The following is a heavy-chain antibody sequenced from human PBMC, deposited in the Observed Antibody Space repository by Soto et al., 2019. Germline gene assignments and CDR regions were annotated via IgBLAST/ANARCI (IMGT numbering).Heavy chain of an antibody. D-gene: IGHD2-2*01. CDR2: ISSNGDST. Sequence: EVQVVESGGGLVQPGGSLRLSCSVSGFTIINYAMHWVRQAPGKGLQYVASISSNGDSTYYADSVKGRFTISRDNSKNTLYLQMSSLRAEDTAVYYCVKDRYVDYWGQGSLVTVSS. CDR3: VKDRYVDY. J-gene: IGHJ4*02. CDR1: GFTIINYA. V-gene: IGHV3-64D*06.